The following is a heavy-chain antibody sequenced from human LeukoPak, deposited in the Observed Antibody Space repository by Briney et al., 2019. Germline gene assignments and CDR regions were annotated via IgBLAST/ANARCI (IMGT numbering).Heavy chain of an antibody. V-gene: IGHV4-39*07. Sequence: SETLSLTCTVSGGSISSSSYYWGWIRQPPGKGLEWIGSIYYSGSTNYNPSLKSRVTISVDTSKNQFSLKLSSVTAADTAVYYCARDLRSGAARPSWFDPWGQGTLVTVSS. D-gene: IGHD6-6*01. J-gene: IGHJ5*02. CDR1: GGSISSSSYY. CDR3: ARDLRSGAARPSWFDP. CDR2: IYYSGST.